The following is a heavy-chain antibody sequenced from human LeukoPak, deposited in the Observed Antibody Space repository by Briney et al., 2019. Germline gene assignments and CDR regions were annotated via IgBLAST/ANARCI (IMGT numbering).Heavy chain of an antibody. CDR3: ARGGLRNWYFDL. V-gene: IGHV3-74*01. CDR2: LNSDGTNT. J-gene: IGHJ2*01. D-gene: IGHD5-12*01. Sequence: GGSLRLSCAASGFTFSSYWMHWVRQAPGKGLVWVSRLNSDGTNTYHADSVKGRVTISRDNAKNTVYLEMNSLRAEDTAVYYCARGGLRNWYFDLWGRGTLVTVSS. CDR1: GFTFSSYW.